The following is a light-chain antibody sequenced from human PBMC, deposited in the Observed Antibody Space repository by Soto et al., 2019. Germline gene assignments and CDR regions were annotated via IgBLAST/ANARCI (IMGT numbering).Light chain of an antibody. CDR3: QQYVSS. CDR2: GAS. V-gene: IGKV3-20*01. CDR1: QGLKTFY. J-gene: IGKJ2*01. Sequence: ESVLTQSPGTLSLSPGESATLSCRASQGLKTFYLAWYQQKPGQAPRLLIYGASSRATGVPDRFSGSGSGTNFTLTISSLEQGDGEEYYCQQYVSSFAQGTKVKIK.